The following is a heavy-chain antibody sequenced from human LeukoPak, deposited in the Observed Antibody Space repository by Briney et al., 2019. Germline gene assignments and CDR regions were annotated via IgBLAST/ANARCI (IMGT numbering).Heavy chain of an antibody. CDR3: AREASGPMGGGVSN. CDR2: IIPIFGTA. J-gene: IGHJ4*02. V-gene: IGHV1-69*13. Sequence: ASVKVSCKASGGTFSSYAISWVRQAPGQGLEWMGGIIPIFGTANYAQKFQGRVTITADESTSTAYMELSSLRSDDTAVYYCAREASGPMGGGVSNWGQGTLVTVSS. CDR1: GGTFSSYA. D-gene: IGHD3-10*01.